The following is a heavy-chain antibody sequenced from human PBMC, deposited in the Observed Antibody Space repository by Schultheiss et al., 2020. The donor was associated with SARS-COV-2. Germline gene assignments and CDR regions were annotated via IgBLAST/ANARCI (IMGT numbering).Heavy chain of an antibody. CDR3: ARSGTTVFLDAFDI. CDR2: ISSSGSTI. CDR1: GFTFSDYY. Sequence: GGSLRLSCAASGFTFSDYYMSWIRQAPGKGLEWVSYISSSGSTIYYADSVKGRFTISRDNAKNSLYLQMNSLRAEDTAVYYCARSGTTVFLDAFDIWGQGTMVTVSS. D-gene: IGHD4-17*01. J-gene: IGHJ3*02. V-gene: IGHV3-11*04.